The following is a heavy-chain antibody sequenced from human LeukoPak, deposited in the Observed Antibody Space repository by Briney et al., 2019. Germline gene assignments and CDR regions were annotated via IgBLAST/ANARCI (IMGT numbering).Heavy chain of an antibody. CDR1: GFTFSSYS. Sequence: GGSLRLSCAASGFTFSSYSMNWVRQAPGKGLEWVSSISSSSSYIYYADSVKGRFTISRDNSKNTLYLQMNSLRAEDTAVYYCARGYYGSGSYFSGPATGFDPWGQGTLVTVSS. CDR2: ISSSSSYI. J-gene: IGHJ5*02. D-gene: IGHD3-10*01. V-gene: IGHV3-21*01. CDR3: ARGYYGSGSYFSGPATGFDP.